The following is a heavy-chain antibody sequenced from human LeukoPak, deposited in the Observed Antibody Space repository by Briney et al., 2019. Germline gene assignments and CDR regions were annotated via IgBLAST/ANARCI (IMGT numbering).Heavy chain of an antibody. J-gene: IGHJ4*02. CDR2: ILYDGTNE. D-gene: IGHD3-22*01. Sequence: GGSLRLSCVVSGLTFSSYGMHWVRQAPGKGLEWVAFILYDGTNEHSADSVKGRFTISRDNSKNTLYLQMNSLRPEDTAVYYCAKDPFYYYDSNDYPPSDYWGQGTLVTVSS. CDR3: AKDPFYYYDSNDYPPSDY. CDR1: GLTFSSYG. V-gene: IGHV3-30*02.